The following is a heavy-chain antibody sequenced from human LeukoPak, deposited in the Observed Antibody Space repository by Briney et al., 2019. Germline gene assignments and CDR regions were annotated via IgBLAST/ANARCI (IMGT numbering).Heavy chain of an antibody. J-gene: IGHJ4*02. CDR3: ATGTTVTVAFDY. V-gene: IGHV1-24*01. Sequence: ASVKVSCKVSGYTLTELSMHWVRQAPGKGLEWMGGFDPEDGETIYAQKFQGRVTMTEDTSIDTAYMELSSLRSEDTAVYYCATGTTVTVAFDYWGQGTLVTVSS. D-gene: IGHD4-11*01. CDR1: GYTLTELS. CDR2: FDPEDGET.